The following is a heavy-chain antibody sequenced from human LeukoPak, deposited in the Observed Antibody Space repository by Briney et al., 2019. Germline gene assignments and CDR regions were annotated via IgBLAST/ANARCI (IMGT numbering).Heavy chain of an antibody. CDR3: AKDRGTIFGVVYYFDY. J-gene: IGHJ4*02. Sequence: GGSLRLSCAASGFTFSSYAMSWVRQAPGKGLEWVSAISGSGGSTYYADSVKGRFTISRDNSKNALYLQMNSLRAEDTAVYYCAKDRGTIFGVVYYFDYWGQGTLVTVSS. CDR1: GFTFSSYA. D-gene: IGHD3-3*01. CDR2: ISGSGGST. V-gene: IGHV3-23*01.